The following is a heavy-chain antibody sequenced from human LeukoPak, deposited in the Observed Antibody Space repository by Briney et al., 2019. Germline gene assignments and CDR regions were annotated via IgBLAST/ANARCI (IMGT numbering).Heavy chain of an antibody. V-gene: IGHV4-39*01. CDR2: IFYTGKI. CDR3: ARQLGVGVGALDR. D-gene: IGHD3-16*01. CDR1: GDSINTEYYW. Sequence: SETLSLTCNVSGDSINTEYYWWGWLRQPPGKGLEWIAIIFYTGKIHDNPSLRNRISMSVDTSKDQFSLRLSAVTAADTAVYYCARQLGVGVGALDRWGQGTLVTVSS. J-gene: IGHJ4*02.